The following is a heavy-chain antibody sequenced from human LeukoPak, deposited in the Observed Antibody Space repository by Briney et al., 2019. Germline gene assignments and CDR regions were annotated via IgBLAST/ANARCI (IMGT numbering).Heavy chain of an antibody. J-gene: IGHJ4*02. D-gene: IGHD2-2*01. CDR2: INHSGST. Sequence: PSETLSLTCAVYGGSFSGYYWSWIRQPPGKGLEWIGEINHSGSTNYNPSLESRVTISVDTSKNQFSLKLSSVTAADTAVYYCARAPNLYCSSTSCYSGYFDYWGQGTLVTVSS. V-gene: IGHV4-34*01. CDR3: ARAPNLYCSSTSCYSGYFDY. CDR1: GGSFSGYY.